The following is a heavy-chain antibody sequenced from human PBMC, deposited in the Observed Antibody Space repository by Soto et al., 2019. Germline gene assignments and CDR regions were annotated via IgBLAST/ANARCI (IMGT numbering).Heavy chain of an antibody. CDR2: LHSGGST. J-gene: IGHJ6*03. D-gene: IGHD5-12*01. CDR3: ATSPGRGYSGYGPYYMDV. Sequence: GGSLRLSCAASGFTVSDGFMNWVRQAPGKGLEWVSVLHSGGSTYYADSVKGRFTISRDKSKNQFSLKLSSVTAADTAVYYCATSPGRGYSGYGPYYMDVWGKGTTVTVSS. V-gene: IGHV3-66*01. CDR1: GFTVSDGF.